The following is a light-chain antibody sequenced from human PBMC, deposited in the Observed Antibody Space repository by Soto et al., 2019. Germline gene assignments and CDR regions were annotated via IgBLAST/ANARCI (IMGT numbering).Light chain of an antibody. J-gene: IGKJ2*01. V-gene: IGKV1-5*01. Sequence: DILMTQSPSALSASVGDRVTITCRASQNINNWLAWYQQKPGKAPQLLIYDASILESGVPSRFSGSRSGTEFTLTISSLQPDDFATYYCHQYNHNFGQGTKLEIK. CDR2: DAS. CDR1: QNINNW. CDR3: HQYNHN.